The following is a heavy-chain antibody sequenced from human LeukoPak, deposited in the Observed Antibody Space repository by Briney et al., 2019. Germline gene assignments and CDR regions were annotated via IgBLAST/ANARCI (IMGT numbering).Heavy chain of an antibody. CDR3: ASPVHNYYYGMDA. J-gene: IGHJ6*02. CDR1: GYSFTSYW. D-gene: IGHD6-6*01. CDR2: IYPGDPDT. Sequence: GESLKISCKGSGYSFTSYWIGWVRQMPGKGLEWMGIIYPGDPDTRYSPSFQGQVAISADKSISTAYLQWSSLKASDTAMYYCASPVHNYYYGMDAWGQGTTVTVSS. V-gene: IGHV5-51*01.